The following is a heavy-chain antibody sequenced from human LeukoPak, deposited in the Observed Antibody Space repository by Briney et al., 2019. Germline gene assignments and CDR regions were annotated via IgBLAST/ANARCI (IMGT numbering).Heavy chain of an antibody. J-gene: IGHJ4*02. CDR3: ARELLSIAVAGTKYFDY. V-gene: IGHV1-3*01. Sequence: APVKVSCKASGYTFTSYAMHWVRQAPGQRLEWMGWINAGNGNTKYSQKFQGRVTITRDTSASTAYMELSSLRSEDTAVYYCARELLSIAVAGTKYFDYWGQGTLVTVSS. CDR2: INAGNGNT. CDR1: GYTFTSYA. D-gene: IGHD6-19*01.